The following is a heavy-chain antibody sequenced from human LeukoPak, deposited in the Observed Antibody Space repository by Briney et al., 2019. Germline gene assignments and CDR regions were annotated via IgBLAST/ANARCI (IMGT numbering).Heavy chain of an antibody. CDR1: GGSTSSGDYY. J-gene: IGHJ5*02. CDR2: IHYSGST. D-gene: IGHD3-10*01. Sequence: SETLSLTCTVSGGSTSSGDYYWSWIRQPPGKGLEWIGYIHYSGSTYYNPSLKSRVTISVDTSKNQFSLKLSSVTAADTAVYYCARASAGFDPWGQGTLVTVST. V-gene: IGHV4-30-4*08. CDR3: ARASAGFDP.